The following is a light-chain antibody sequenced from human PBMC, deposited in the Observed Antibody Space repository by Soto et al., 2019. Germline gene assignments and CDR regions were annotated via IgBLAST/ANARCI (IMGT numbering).Light chain of an antibody. V-gene: IGLV2-14*01. Sequence: QSALTQPASVSGSPGQSITISCTGTSSDVGGYNFVSWYPHHPGKGPKLMIYGVSHRPSGVSDRFSGSKSGNTASLTISGRQAEDEADYYCSSYTSNNTYVVFGGGTQLTVL. J-gene: IGLJ2*01. CDR1: SSDVGGYNF. CDR3: SSYTSNNTYVV. CDR2: GVS.